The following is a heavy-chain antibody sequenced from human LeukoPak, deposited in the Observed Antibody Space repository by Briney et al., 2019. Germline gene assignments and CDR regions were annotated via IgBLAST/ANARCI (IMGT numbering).Heavy chain of an antibody. CDR2: ISSSGSTI. V-gene: IGHV3-11*04. CDR3: ARDDSSGYFDY. D-gene: IGHD3-22*01. J-gene: IGHJ4*02. CDR1: GFTFSDYY. Sequence: GGSLRLSCAAFGFTFSDYYMSWIRQAPGKGLEWVSYISSSGSTIYYADSVKGRFTISRDNAKNSLYLQMNSLRAEDTAVYYCARDDSSGYFDYWGQGTLVTVSS.